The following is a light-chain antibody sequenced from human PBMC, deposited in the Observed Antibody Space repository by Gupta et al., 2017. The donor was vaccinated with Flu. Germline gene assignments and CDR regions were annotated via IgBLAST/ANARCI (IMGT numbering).Light chain of an antibody. CDR1: SSDVGGYNY. J-gene: IGLJ3*02. CDR2: EVS. CDR3: SSYAGSNNLGV. V-gene: IGLV2-8*01. Sequence: QSALTQPPSASGSPGQSVTISCTATSSDVGGYNYVSWYQHHPGKAPKLMIYEVSKRPSGVPDRFSGSKSGNTASLTVSGLQAEDEADYYCSSYAGSNNLGVFGGGTNLTVL.